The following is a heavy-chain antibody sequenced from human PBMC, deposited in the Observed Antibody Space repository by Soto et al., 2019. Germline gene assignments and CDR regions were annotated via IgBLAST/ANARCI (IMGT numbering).Heavy chain of an antibody. CDR2: INPDSGDT. D-gene: IGHD4-17*01. CDR3: ARAGGHVDYSDYVGTHYFDY. J-gene: IGHJ4*02. V-gene: IGHV1-2*02. CDR1: GYTFTGYY. Sequence: GASVKVSCKASGYTFTGYYMHWMRRAPGQGLEWMGWINPDSGDTKHAQKFQGRVTMTRDTSISTAYMELSSLRSDDTAVYYCARAGGHVDYSDYVGTHYFDYWGQGALVTVYS.